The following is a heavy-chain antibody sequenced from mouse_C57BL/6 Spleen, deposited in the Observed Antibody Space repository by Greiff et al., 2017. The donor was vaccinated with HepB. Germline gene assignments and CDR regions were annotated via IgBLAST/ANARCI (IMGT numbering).Heavy chain of an antibody. D-gene: IGHD2-2*01. V-gene: IGHV1-53*01. CDR3: AREIYYGSYFDY. Sequence: QVQLQQPGTELVKPGASVKLSCKASGYTFTSYWMHWVKQRPGQGLEWIGNINPSNGGTNYNEKFKSKATLTVDKSSSTAYMQLSSLTSEDSAVYYGAREIYYGSYFDYWGQGTTLTVSS. CDR2: INPSNGGT. J-gene: IGHJ2*01. CDR1: GYTFTSYW.